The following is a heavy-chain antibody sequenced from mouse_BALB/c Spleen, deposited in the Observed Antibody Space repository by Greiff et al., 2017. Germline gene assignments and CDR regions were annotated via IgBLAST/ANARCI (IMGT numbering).Heavy chain of an antibody. J-gene: IGHJ2*01. CDR1: GYSITSDYA. CDR2: ISYSGST. CDR3: ARLTATDFDY. Sequence: EVQLQQSGPGLVKPSQSLSLTCTVTGYSITSDYAWNWIRQFPGNKLEWMGYISYSGSTSYNPSLKSRISITRDTSKNQFFLQLNSVTTEDTATYYCARLTATDFDYWGQGTTLTVSS. D-gene: IGHD1-2*01. V-gene: IGHV3-2*02.